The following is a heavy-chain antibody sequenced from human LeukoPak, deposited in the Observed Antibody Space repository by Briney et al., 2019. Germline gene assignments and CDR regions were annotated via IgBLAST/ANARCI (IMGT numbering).Heavy chain of an antibody. J-gene: IGHJ4*02. D-gene: IGHD1-7*01. CDR1: GYTFTGYY. V-gene: IGHV1-2*02. CDR2: INPNSGGT. CDR3: ARAISLAGTTPGDY. Sequence: ASVKVSCKASGYTFTGYYMHWVRQAPGQGLEWMGWINPNSGGTNYAQKFQGRVTMTRDTPISTAYMELSRLRSDDTAVYYCARAISLAGTTPGDYWGQGTLVTVSS.